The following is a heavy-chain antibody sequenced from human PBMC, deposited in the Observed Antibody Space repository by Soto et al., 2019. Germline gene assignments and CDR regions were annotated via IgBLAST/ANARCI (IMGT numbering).Heavy chain of an antibody. CDR1: EFTFDHYA. CDR3: AKDRDSYELRDLEH. Sequence: SRTLSCAASEFTFDHYAMHWDRQAPGKGVEWVSGISWNSGSIGYADSVKGRFTISRDNAKNSLFLQMNSLRAEDTALYYCAKDRDSYELRDLEHWGQGTLVTVSS. J-gene: IGHJ1*01. V-gene: IGHV3-9*01. CDR2: ISWNSGSI. D-gene: IGHD5-18*01.